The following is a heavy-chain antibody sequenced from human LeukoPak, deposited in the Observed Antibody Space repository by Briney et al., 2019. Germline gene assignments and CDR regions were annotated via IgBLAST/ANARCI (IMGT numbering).Heavy chain of an antibody. V-gene: IGHV4-34*01. D-gene: IGHD5-12*01. CDR3: ARLARGYSGYDLFDY. Sequence: LEWIGEINHCGSTNYNPSLTSRVSISVDTSKNQFSLKLSSVTAADTAVYYCARLARGYSGYDLFDYWGQGTLVTVSS. J-gene: IGHJ4*02. CDR2: INHCGST.